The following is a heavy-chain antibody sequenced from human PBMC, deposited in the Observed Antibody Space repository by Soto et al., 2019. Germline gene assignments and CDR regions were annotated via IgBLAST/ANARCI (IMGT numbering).Heavy chain of an antibody. Sequence: QVQLQESGPGLVKPSQTLSLTCTVSGGSISSGGYYWSWIRQHPGKGLEWIGYIYYSGSTYYNPSLKCRVTISVDTSKNQFYLKRSSLTAADTSLYYCARGVVTAPSRRPWYFYLWGRGTQVTGSS. CDR1: GGSISSGGYY. CDR3: ARGVVTAPSRRPWYFYL. V-gene: IGHV4-31*03. CDR2: IYYSGST. D-gene: IGHD2-21*02. J-gene: IGHJ2*01.